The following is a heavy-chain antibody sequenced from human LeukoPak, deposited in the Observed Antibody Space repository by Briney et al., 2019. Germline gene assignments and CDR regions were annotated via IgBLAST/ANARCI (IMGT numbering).Heavy chain of an antibody. Sequence: GGSLRLSCAASGFTVSSNYMSWVRQAPGKGLEWVSVIYSGGSTYYADSVKGRFTISRDNSKNTLYLQMNSLRAEDTAVYYCARDGAYYYDSSGQKPFDYWGQGTLVTVSP. D-gene: IGHD3-22*01. CDR2: IYSGGST. V-gene: IGHV3-53*01. CDR1: GFTVSSNY. CDR3: ARDGAYYYDSSGQKPFDY. J-gene: IGHJ4*02.